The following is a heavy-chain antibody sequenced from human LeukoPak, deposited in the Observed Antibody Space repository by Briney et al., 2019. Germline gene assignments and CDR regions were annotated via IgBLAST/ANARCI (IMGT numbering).Heavy chain of an antibody. CDR2: IKQSGST. CDR3: ARGGWVVPAAINS. V-gene: IGHV4-34*01. D-gene: IGHD2-2*02. J-gene: IGHJ4*02. Sequence: SETLSLTCAVYGGSFSDYYWTWIRLPPGKGLEWVGEIKQSGSTNYNPSLKSRITISVDTSKNQFALKLNSVTAADTAVYYCARGGWVVPAAINSCGQGTLVTVSS. CDR1: GGSFSDYY.